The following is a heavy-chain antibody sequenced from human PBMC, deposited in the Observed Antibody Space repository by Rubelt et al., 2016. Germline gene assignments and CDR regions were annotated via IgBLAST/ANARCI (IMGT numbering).Heavy chain of an antibody. V-gene: IGHV1-2*02. D-gene: IGHD5-12*01. CDR1: GYTFTGYY. CDR3: ARGNSGYDYGLDY. Sequence: QVQLVQSGAEVKKPGASVKVSCKASGYTFTGYYMHWVRQAPGQGLEWMGWINPNRGGTNYAQKCQGRVTMTRDTSVSTAYMELSRLTSDDTAVYYCARGNSGYDYGLDYWGQGTLVTVSS. J-gene: IGHJ4*02. CDR2: INPNRGGT.